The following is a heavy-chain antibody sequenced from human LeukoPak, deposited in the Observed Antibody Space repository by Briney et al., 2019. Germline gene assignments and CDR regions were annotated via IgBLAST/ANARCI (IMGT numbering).Heavy chain of an antibody. CDR2: ISAYNGNT. CDR1: GYTFTSYG. V-gene: IGHV1-18*01. CDR3: AREVPYDSSRYYQPFDY. Sequence: ASVKVSCKASGYTFTSYGISWVRQAPGQGLEWMGWISAYNGNTNYAQKLQGRVTMTTDTSTSTAYMELRSLRSDDTAVYYCAREVPYDSSRYYQPFDYWGQGTLVTVSS. D-gene: IGHD3-22*01. J-gene: IGHJ4*02.